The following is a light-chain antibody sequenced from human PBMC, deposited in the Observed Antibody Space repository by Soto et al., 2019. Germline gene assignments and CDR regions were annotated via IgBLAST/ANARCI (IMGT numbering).Light chain of an antibody. Sequence: EIVLTQSPGTLSLSPGERATLSCRASQSVSRNYLAWYQQKPGQAPRLLMYDASRRATGIPDRFSGSGAGTDFTLTISRLEPEDFPVYYCQQYGSSPVTFGQGTKVEIK. CDR2: DAS. CDR1: QSVSRNY. CDR3: QQYGSSPVT. V-gene: IGKV3-20*01. J-gene: IGKJ1*01.